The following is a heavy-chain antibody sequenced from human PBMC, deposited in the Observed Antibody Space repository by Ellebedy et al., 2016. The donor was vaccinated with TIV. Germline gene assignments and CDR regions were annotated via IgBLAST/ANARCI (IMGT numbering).Heavy chain of an antibody. CDR1: GFNFSSYW. CDR3: TTSTPITVTFDN. J-gene: IGHJ4*02. Sequence: GESLKISCAASGFNFSSYWMSWVRQAPGKGLEWLARVKSNFDGAARDYGTSVKGTFTISRDDSQSMVFLEMNSRKTEDTAVYYCTTSTPITVTFDNWGQGTLVTVSS. CDR2: VKSNFDGAAR. D-gene: IGHD4-17*01. V-gene: IGHV3-15*01.